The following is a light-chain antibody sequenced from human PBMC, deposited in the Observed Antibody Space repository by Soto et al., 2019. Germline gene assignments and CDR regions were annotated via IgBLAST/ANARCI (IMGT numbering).Light chain of an antibody. Sequence: DIVMTQSPDSLAVSLGDRATITCKSSQSVLYSSNNKNYLAWYQQKPGQPPKLPIYWASTRESGVPDRFSGSGSGTDFTLTIGSLQAEDVAVYYCQQYYSTPWTFGQGTKVDIK. J-gene: IGKJ1*01. CDR1: QSVLYSSNNKNY. CDR2: WAS. V-gene: IGKV4-1*01. CDR3: QQYYSTPWT.